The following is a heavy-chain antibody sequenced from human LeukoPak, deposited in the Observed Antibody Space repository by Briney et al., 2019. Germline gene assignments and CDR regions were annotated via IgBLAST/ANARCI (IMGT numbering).Heavy chain of an antibody. D-gene: IGHD3-22*01. V-gene: IGHV3-23*01. CDR2: ISGNGGDT. J-gene: IGHJ4*02. Sequence: TGGSLRLSCAASGFTFSSYSMSWVRQAPGKGLEWVSVISGNGGDTFYADSVKGRFTISRDNSKNTLYLQMNSLRAEDTAVYYCAKGEYYYDSSGYYEVLGYFDYWGQGTLVTVSS. CDR3: AKGEYYYDSSGYYEVLGYFDY. CDR1: GFTFSSYS.